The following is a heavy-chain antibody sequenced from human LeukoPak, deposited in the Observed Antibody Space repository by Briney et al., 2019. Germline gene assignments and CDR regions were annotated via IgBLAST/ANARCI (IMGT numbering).Heavy chain of an antibody. J-gene: IGHJ4*02. CDR1: GYTFTGYY. D-gene: IGHD2-15*01. CDR2: INPNSGGT. V-gene: IGHV1-2*02. CDR3: ARVSHCSGGSCYFDPADY. Sequence: GASVKVSCKASGYTFTGYYMHWVRQAPGQGLEWMGWINPNSGGTNYAQKFQGRVTMTRDTSISTAYMELSRLRSDDTAVYYCARVSHCSGGSCYFDPADYWGQGTLVTVSS.